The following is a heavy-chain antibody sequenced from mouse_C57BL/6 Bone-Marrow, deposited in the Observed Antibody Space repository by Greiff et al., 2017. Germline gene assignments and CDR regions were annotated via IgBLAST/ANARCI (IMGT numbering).Heavy chain of an antibody. J-gene: IGHJ1*03. D-gene: IGHD3-2*02. Sequence: QVQLQQSGAELVRPGTSVKVSCKASGYAFTNYLMEWVKQRPGQGLEWIGVINPGSGGTNYNEKFKGKATLTADKSSSTAYMQLSSLTSEDSAVYVCASQEYGYFDVWGTGTTGTVSS. CDR2: INPGSGGT. CDR3: ASQEYGYFDV. V-gene: IGHV1-54*01. CDR1: GYAFTNYL.